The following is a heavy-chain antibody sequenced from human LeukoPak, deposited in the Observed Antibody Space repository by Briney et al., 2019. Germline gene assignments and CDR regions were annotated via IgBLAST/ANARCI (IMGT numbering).Heavy chain of an antibody. CDR3: ARDRGYSGYENDY. D-gene: IGHD5-12*01. Sequence: PGGSLRLSCAASGFTFSNYYMSWIRQAPGKGLEWVSYISSSGSTIYYADSVKGRFTISRDNAKNSPYLQMNSLRAEDTAVYYCARDRGYSGYENDYWGQGTLVTVSS. CDR2: ISSSGSTI. J-gene: IGHJ4*02. CDR1: GFTFSNYY. V-gene: IGHV3-11*04.